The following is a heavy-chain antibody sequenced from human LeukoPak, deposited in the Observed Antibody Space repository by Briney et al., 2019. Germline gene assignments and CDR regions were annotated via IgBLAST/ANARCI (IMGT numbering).Heavy chain of an antibody. CDR2: ISSSSSYI. Sequence: GGSLRLSCAASEFTFSSYSMNWVRQAPGKGLEWVSSISSSSSYIYYADSVKGRFTISRDNAKNSLYLQMNSLRAEDTAVYYCARTADSSSWPVHFDYWGQGTLVTVSS. J-gene: IGHJ4*02. CDR3: ARTADSSSWPVHFDY. CDR1: EFTFSSYS. D-gene: IGHD6-13*01. V-gene: IGHV3-21*01.